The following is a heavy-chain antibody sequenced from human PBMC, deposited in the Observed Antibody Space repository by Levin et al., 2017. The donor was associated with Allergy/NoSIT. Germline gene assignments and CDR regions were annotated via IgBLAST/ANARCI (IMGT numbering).Heavy chain of an antibody. CDR1: GFTFDDYA. D-gene: IGHD6-6*01. Sequence: SLKISCAASGFTFDDYAMHWVRQAPGKGLEWVSGISWNSGSIGYADSVKGRFTISRDNAKNSLYLQMNSLRAEDTALYYCAKGGRYSSSNYGMDVWGQGTTVTVSS. V-gene: IGHV3-9*01. J-gene: IGHJ6*02. CDR3: AKGGRYSSSNYGMDV. CDR2: ISWNSGSI.